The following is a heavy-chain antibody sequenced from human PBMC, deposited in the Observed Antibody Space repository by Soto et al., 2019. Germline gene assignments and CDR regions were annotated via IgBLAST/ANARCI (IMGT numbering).Heavy chain of an antibody. Sequence: PGGSLRLSCAASGFNFGTSWMGWLRQAPGKGLECVANINLDGTGTHYADSVKGRFTISRDNSKNSLYLQMNSLRTEDTALYYCAKDMGGTGTLFDYWGQGTLVTVSS. CDR1: GFNFGTSW. D-gene: IGHD1-1*01. CDR2: INLDGTGT. CDR3: AKDMGGTGTLFDY. J-gene: IGHJ4*02. V-gene: IGHV3-7*03.